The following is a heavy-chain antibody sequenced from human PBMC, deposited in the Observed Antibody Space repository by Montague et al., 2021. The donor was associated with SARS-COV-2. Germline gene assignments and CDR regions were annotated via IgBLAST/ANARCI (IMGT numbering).Heavy chain of an antibody. D-gene: IGHD2-21*01. V-gene: IGHV4-59*01. CDR2: IFYNGST. CDR3: ARQDAWAYCGDECYRGWFDS. Sequence: SETLSLTCTVSFGSISTYYRSWIRQPPGKGLEWIGFIFYNGSTKYNPSLKRRVSISLGTSKNQFSLKLSSVTAADTAVYYCARQDAWAYCGDECYRGWFDSWGQGTLVTVSS. CDR1: FGSISTYY. J-gene: IGHJ5*01.